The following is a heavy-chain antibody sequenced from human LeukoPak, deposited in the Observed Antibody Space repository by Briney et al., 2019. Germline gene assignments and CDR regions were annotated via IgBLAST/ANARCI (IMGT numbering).Heavy chain of an antibody. CDR3: ATHSYYYGSGSYPHYLDY. D-gene: IGHD3-10*01. CDR2: LNWNGGST. CDR1: GFTFEDNG. J-gene: IGHJ4*02. Sequence: GGSLRLSCAASGFTFEDNGMSWVRQAPGKGLEWVSGLNWNGGSTGYADSVKGRFTISRDNARNSLYLQMNSLRTEDTALYYCATHSYYYGSGSYPHYLDYWGQGILVTVSA. V-gene: IGHV3-20*04.